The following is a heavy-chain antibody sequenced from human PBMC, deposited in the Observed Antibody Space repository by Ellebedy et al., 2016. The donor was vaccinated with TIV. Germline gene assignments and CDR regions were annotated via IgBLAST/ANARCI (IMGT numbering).Heavy chain of an antibody. CDR2: INPNSGGT. CDR3: AGVDIVATIISDY. V-gene: IGHV1-2*02. CDR1: GGTFSSYA. J-gene: IGHJ4*02. Sequence: AASVKVSCKASGGTFSSYAISWVRQAPGQGLEWMGWINPNSGGTNYAQKFQGRVTMTRDTSISTAYMELSRLRSDDTAVYYCAGVDIVATIISDYWGQGTLVTVSS. D-gene: IGHD5-12*01.